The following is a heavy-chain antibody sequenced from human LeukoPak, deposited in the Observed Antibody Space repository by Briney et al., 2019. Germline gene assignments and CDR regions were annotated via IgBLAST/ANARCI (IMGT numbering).Heavy chain of an antibody. CDR1: GFTFSDYY. J-gene: IGHJ5*02. Sequence: PGGSLRLSCAASGFTFSDYYMSWIRQAPGKGLEWVSYISSSGSTIYYADSVKRRFTIFSDNATTSLYLQMNSLRAEDTAVSYCARDPDDSGDPAEWFDPWGQGTLVTVSS. V-gene: IGHV3-11*01. D-gene: IGHD4-17*01. CDR2: ISSSGSTI. CDR3: ARDPDDSGDPAEWFDP.